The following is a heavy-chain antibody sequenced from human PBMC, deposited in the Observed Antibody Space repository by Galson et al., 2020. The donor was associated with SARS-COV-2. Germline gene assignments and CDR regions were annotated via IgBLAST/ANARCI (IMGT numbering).Heavy chain of an antibody. V-gene: IGHV1-2*02. Sequence: ASVKVSCKASGYTFTAYYMHWVRQAPGQGLEWMGWVNPNSGDTKYKEKFKGRVSMTSDTSSNTAYMELSRLTYDDTAFYYCARDRISAPDDFDYWGQGTLVTVS. CDR1: GYTFTAYY. CDR3: ARDRISAPDDFDY. J-gene: IGHJ4*02. D-gene: IGHD6-13*01. CDR2: VNPNSGDT.